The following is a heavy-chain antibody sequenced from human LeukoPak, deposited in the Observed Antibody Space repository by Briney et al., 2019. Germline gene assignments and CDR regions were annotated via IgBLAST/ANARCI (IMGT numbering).Heavy chain of an antibody. Sequence: QSGGSLRLSCTASGFTFSSYWMTWVRQAPGKGLEWVANIEPAGSATYYVDSVKGRFTISRDNAKNLLYLQMNNLRAEDSVVYHCGRFGYVAAVDSWGQGALVTVSS. CDR1: GFTFSSYW. J-gene: IGHJ4*02. CDR2: IEPAGSAT. D-gene: IGHD2-15*01. V-gene: IGHV3-7*01. CDR3: GRFGYVAAVDS.